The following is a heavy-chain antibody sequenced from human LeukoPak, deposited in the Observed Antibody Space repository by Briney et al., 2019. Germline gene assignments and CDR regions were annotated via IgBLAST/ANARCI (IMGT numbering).Heavy chain of an antibody. V-gene: IGHV3-48*03. CDR1: GFTFSSYE. Sequence: PGGSLRLSCAASGFTFSSYEMNWVRQAPGKGLEWGSYISSSGSTIYYADSVTGRFTISRDDAKNALYLQMNSLRDDDTAVYYCAREDKAAGGSSSAIDVWGQGTTVTVSS. CDR2: ISSSGSTI. D-gene: IGHD6-13*01. CDR3: AREDKAAGGSSSAIDV. J-gene: IGHJ6*02.